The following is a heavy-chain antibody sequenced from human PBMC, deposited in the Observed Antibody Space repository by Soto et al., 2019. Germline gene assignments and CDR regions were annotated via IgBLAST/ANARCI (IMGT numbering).Heavy chain of an antibody. J-gene: IGHJ5*02. CDR1: GGSISSGSYY. CDR3: ASSLPTNFGWFDA. V-gene: IGHV4-39*01. CDR2: IYYSGST. D-gene: IGHD2-8*01. Sequence: PSETLSLTCTVSGGSISSGSYYWGWIRQPPGKGLEWIGSIYYSGSTYYNPSLKSRVTISVDTSKNQFSLKLSSVTAADTAVYYCASSLPTNFGWFDAWGQGTLVTVSS.